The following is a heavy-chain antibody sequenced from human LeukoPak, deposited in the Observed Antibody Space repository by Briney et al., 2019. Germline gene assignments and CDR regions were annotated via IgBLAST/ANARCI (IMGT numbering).Heavy chain of an antibody. CDR2: INHSGST. CDR3: ARARGSYDLDAFDI. J-gene: IGHJ3*02. D-gene: IGHD1-26*01. V-gene: IGHV4-34*01. Sequence: SETLSLTCAVYGGSFCGYYWSWIRQPPGKGLEWIGEINHSGSTNYNPSLKSRVTISVDTSKNQFSLKLSSVTAADTAVYYCARARGSYDLDAFDIWGQGTMVTVSS. CDR1: GGSFCGYY.